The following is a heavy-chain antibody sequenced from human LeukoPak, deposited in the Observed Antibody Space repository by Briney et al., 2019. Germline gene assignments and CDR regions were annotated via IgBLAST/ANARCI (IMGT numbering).Heavy chain of an antibody. V-gene: IGHV3-21*01. CDR3: ASVADRKSAFDI. J-gene: IGHJ3*02. CDR2: ISSSSSYI. D-gene: IGHD2-15*01. Sequence: GGSLRLSCAASGFTFSSYSMNWVRQAPGKGLEWVSSISSSSSYIYYADSVKGRFTISRDNAKNPLYLQMNSLRAEDTAVYYCASVADRKSAFDIWGQGTMVTVSS. CDR1: GFTFSSYS.